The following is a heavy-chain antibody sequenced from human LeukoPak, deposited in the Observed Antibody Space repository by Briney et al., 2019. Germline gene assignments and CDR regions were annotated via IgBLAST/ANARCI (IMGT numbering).Heavy chain of an antibody. D-gene: IGHD3-10*01. CDR2: ISPSGDIT. J-gene: IGHJ4*02. Sequence: GGSLRLSCAASGFTFSSYSMNWVRQAPGKGLEWVSGISPSGDITYYADSVKGRFTISRDNSKNTLYLEVFSLTAEDTAVYYCAKDDAWLRFGEWSQGTLVTVSS. CDR3: AKDDAWLRFGE. V-gene: IGHV3-23*01. CDR1: GFTFSSYS.